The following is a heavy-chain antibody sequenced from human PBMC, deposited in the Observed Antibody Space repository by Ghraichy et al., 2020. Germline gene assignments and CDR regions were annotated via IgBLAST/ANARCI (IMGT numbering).Heavy chain of an antibody. D-gene: IGHD5-12*01. V-gene: IGHV4-39*01. J-gene: IGHJ4*02. CDR2: IYYRGDI. CDR3: ARQKAHSDYDLYQFDY. CDR1: GGSISTATYY. Sequence: SETLSLNCSVSGGSISTATYYWGWIRQPPGKGLEWIGSIYYRGDISYNPSLKSRVTISVDTSEDQVYLKLSSVTAADTAVYYCARQKAHSDYDLYQFDYWGQGTLVTVSS.